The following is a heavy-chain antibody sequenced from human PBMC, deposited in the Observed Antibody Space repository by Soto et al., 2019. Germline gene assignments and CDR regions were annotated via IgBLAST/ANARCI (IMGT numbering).Heavy chain of an antibody. J-gene: IGHJ6*02. CDR2: IYPGDSDT. V-gene: IGHV5-51*01. CDR1: GYNFASYW. D-gene: IGHD6-13*01. Sequence: GEALKISCKGSGYNFASYWIGWVRQMPGKGLEWMGIIYPGDSDTTYSPSFQGQVTISADKSVSTAYLQWSSLKASDTAMYYCARRGIAAFGTLRLDGLDVWGQGTTVTVSS. CDR3: ARRGIAAFGTLRLDGLDV.